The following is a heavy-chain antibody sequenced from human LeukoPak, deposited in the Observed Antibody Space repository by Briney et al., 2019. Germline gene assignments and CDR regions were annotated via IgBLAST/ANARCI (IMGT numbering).Heavy chain of an antibody. Sequence: GGSLRLSCAASGFPFSSYAMSWVGQAPGRGLEWVSGITSSSSGTYYADSVKGRFTISRDNFKKTLYLQMNSLRAEDTAVYYCAKGLSTSYYSDFDYWGQGTLVTVSS. CDR1: GFPFSSYA. D-gene: IGHD2-2*01. J-gene: IGHJ4*02. V-gene: IGHV3-23*01. CDR3: AKGLSTSYYSDFDY. CDR2: ITSSSSGT.